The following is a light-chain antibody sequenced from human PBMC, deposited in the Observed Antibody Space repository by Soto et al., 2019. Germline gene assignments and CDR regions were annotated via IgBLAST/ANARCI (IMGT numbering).Light chain of an antibody. Sequence: DVVMTQTPLSLSVAPGQPASISCKSSQSLLQITGETFLFWYLQNPGQSPQLLIYEVSTRVSGVPDRFRGSGSGTDFTLEISRVETDDVGIYYCMQSTQLPPTFGQGTRLGIE. CDR2: EVS. CDR3: MQSTQLPPT. CDR1: QSLLQITGETF. V-gene: IGKV2D-29*02. J-gene: IGKJ5*01.